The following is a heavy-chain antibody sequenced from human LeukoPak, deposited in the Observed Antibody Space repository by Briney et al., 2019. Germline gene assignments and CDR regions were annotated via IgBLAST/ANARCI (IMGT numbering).Heavy chain of an antibody. CDR1: GGSISSSSYY. CDR3: AGDIHCGGDCYLY. Sequence: SETLSLTCTVSGGSISSSSYYWGWIRQPPGKGLEWIGSIYHSGSTYYNPSLKSRVTISVDTSKNQFSLKLSSVTAADTAVYYCAGDIHCGGDCYLYWGQGTLVTVSS. D-gene: IGHD2-21*02. CDR2: IYHSGST. V-gene: IGHV4-39*07. J-gene: IGHJ4*02.